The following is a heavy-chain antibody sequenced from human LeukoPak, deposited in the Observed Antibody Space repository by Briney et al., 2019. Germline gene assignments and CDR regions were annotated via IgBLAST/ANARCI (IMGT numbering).Heavy chain of an antibody. CDR3: ARSYYGDYERTIDY. J-gene: IGHJ4*02. V-gene: IGHV1-69*04. CDR2: IIPILGIA. Sequence: GASVKVSCKASGGTFSSYAISWVRQAPGQGLEWMGRIIPILGIANYAQKFQGRVTITADKSTSTAYMELSSLRSEDTAVYYCARSYYGDYERTIDYWGQGTLVTVSS. D-gene: IGHD4-17*01. CDR1: GGTFSSYA.